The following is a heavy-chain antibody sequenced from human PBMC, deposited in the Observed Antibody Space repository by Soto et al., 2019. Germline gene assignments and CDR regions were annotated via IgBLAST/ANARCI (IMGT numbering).Heavy chain of an antibody. J-gene: IGHJ4*02. CDR1: GFTFEDYA. Sequence: GGSLRLSCAASGFTFEDYAMHWVRRAPGKGLEWVSSISWNSGNIGYADSVKGRFTISRDNAKNSLYLQMNSLRDEDTALYYCAKEITAAPSSWFDCWGQGTLVTVSS. CDR2: ISWNSGNI. V-gene: IGHV3-9*01. CDR3: AKEITAAPSSWFDC. D-gene: IGHD6-13*01.